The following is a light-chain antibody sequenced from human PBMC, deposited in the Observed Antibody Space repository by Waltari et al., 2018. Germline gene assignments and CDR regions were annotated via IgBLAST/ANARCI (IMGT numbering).Light chain of an antibody. CDR3: QHYKNLPES. CDR2: HTS. CDR1: QRVSID. J-gene: IGKJ1*01. Sequence: IVFTQSPCTLSLSPGERATFSCSARQRVSIDLAWYQQRPGQPPRLLIYHTSTRATGIPDRFSGSGSGTDFSLTISGLEPEDFAVYYCQHYKNLPESFGQGTRVEIK. V-gene: IGKV3-20*01.